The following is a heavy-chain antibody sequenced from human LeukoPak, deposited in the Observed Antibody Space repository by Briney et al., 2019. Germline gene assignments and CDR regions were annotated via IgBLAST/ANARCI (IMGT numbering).Heavy chain of an antibody. V-gene: IGHV3-74*01. CDR2: INSDGSST. CDR1: GFTFSSYW. Sequence: PGGSLRLYCAGSGFTFSSYWMHWVRQAPGKGLVWVSRINSDGSSTSYADSVKGRVTISRDNAKNTLYLQMNSLRAEDTAVYYCARYCSSTSCYRTFDYWGQGTLVTVSS. J-gene: IGHJ4*02. CDR3: ARYCSSTSCYRTFDY. D-gene: IGHD2-2*02.